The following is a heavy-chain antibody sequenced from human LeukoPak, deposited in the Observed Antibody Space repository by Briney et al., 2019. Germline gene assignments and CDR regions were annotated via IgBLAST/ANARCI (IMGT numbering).Heavy chain of an antibody. V-gene: IGHV4-30-4*08. CDR2: IYYSGST. CDR3: ARERYAASYNWLDP. Sequence: SETLSLTCTVSGGSISSGDYYWSWIRQPPGKGLEWIGYIYYSGSTYYNPSLKSRVTISVDTSKNQFSLKLSSVTAADTAVYYCARERYAASYNWLDPWGQGTLVTVSS. D-gene: IGHD6-25*01. CDR1: GGSISSGDYY. J-gene: IGHJ5*02.